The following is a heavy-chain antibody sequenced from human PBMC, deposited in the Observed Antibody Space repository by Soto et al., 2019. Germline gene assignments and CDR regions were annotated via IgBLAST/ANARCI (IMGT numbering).Heavy chain of an antibody. CDR3: ARDDIEDREGTADYYYYGMDV. CDR2: IYTSGST. Sequence: SETLSLTCTVSGGSISSYYWSWIRQPAGKGLEWIGRIYTSGSTNYNPSLKSRVTMSVDTSKNQFSLKLSSVTAADKAVYYCARDDIEDREGTADYYYYGMDVWGQGTTVTVYS. CDR1: GGSISSYY. D-gene: IGHD6-13*01. J-gene: IGHJ6*02. V-gene: IGHV4-4*07.